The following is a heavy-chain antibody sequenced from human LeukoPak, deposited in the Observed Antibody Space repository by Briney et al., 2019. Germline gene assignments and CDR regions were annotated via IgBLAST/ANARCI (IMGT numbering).Heavy chain of an antibody. D-gene: IGHD3-10*01. CDR3: THGRWFGEFSHYYMDV. J-gene: IGHJ6*03. CDR2: IRSKAYGGTT. Sequence: PGGSLRLSCTASGFTFGDYAMSWVRQAPGKGLEWVGFIRSKAYGGTTEYAASVKGRFTISRDDSKSIAYLQMNSLKTEDTAVYYCTHGRWFGEFSHYYMDVWGKGTTVTISS. CDR1: GFTFGDYA. V-gene: IGHV3-49*04.